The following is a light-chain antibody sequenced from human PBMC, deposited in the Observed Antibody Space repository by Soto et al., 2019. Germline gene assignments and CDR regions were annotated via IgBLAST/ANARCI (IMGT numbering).Light chain of an antibody. V-gene: IGKV1-27*01. J-gene: IGKJ4*01. CDR1: QGISNY. CDR2: AAS. CDR3: QKSTNVPA. Sequence: DIQMTQSPSSLSASVGERVTITCRASQGISNYLAWYQQIPGTVPTLLISAASTLQSGVLSRFSGSGSGTDFTLTISSLPPEDVATYYCQKSTNVPAFGGGTKVEIQ.